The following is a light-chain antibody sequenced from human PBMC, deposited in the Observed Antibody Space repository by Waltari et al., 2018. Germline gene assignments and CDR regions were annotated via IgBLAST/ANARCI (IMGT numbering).Light chain of an antibody. CDR3: QERSNWPGGA. CDR1: QSVRTY. Sequence: EIVLTQSPATLSLSPGERATLSCRASQSVRTYLAWYQHRPGQAPRLLIYDASNRATDVPARFSRSGSGTDVTLTISSLQPEDFAVYYCQERSNWPGGAFGGGTKVEIK. J-gene: IGKJ4*01. V-gene: IGKV3-11*01. CDR2: DAS.